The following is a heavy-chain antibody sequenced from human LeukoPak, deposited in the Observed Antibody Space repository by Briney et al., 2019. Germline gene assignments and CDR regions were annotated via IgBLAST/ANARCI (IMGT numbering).Heavy chain of an antibody. J-gene: IGHJ3*02. Sequence: SETLSLTCTVSGDSISSSSYYWGWIRQPPGKGLEWIGSIYYSGSTYYNPSLKSRVTISVDTSRNHFSLKLSSVTAADTAVYYCLRVGFSYAFDIWGQGTMVTVSS. V-gene: IGHV4-39*02. CDR1: GDSISSSSYY. CDR2: IYYSGST. CDR3: LRVGFSYAFDI. D-gene: IGHD1-26*01.